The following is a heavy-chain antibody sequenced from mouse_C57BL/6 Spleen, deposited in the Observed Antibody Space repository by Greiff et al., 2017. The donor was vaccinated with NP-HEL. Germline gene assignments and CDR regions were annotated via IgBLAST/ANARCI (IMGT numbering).Heavy chain of an antibody. Sequence: VMLVESGPGLVQPSQSLSITCTVSGFSLTSYGVHWVRQSPGKGLEWLGVIWSGGSTDYNAALISRLSISKDNSKSQVFFKMNSLQADDTAIYYCARKRGYYDYDLYAMDYWGQGTSVTVSS. D-gene: IGHD2-4*01. CDR1: GFSLTSYG. CDR3: ARKRGYYDYDLYAMDY. CDR2: IWSGGST. V-gene: IGHV2-2*01. J-gene: IGHJ4*01.